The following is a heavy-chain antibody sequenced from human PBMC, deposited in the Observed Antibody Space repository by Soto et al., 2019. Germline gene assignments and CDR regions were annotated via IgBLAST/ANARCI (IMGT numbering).Heavy chain of an antibody. D-gene: IGHD3-3*01. Sequence: GSVKVSCKASGYTFTTFYIHWVRQAPGQGLEWMGRMNVDTGGTTYAQKFQGRVTMTRDTSISTAYMEVTNVKSDDTAVYYCARAIFGVVISNGMDVWGQGTTVTVSS. V-gene: IGHV1-2*06. CDR3: ARAIFGVVISNGMDV. J-gene: IGHJ6*02. CDR1: GYTFTTFY. CDR2: MNVDTGGT.